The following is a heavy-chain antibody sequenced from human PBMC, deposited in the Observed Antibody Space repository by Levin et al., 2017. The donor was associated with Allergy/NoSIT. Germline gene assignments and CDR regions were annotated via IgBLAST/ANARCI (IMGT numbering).Heavy chain of an antibody. CDR2: IIPIFATP. V-gene: IGHV1-69*13. D-gene: IGHD5-24*01. J-gene: IGHJ4*02. Sequence: SVKVSCKASGGTFSTYGINWVRQAPGQGLEWMGGIIPIFATPNYARKFQGRVTISADESTTTAYMELTSLDSEDTAVYYCARDGGRDGNKFYFDYWGQGTLVTVSS. CDR3: ARDGGRDGNKFYFDY. CDR1: GGTFSTYG.